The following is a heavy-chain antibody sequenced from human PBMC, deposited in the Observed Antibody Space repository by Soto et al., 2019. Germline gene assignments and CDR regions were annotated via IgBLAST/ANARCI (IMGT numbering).Heavy chain of an antibody. V-gene: IGHV3-9*01. CDR2: ISWNSGSI. Sequence: EVQLVESGGGLVQPGRSLRLSCAASGFTFDDYVMHWVRQAPGKGLEWVSGISWNSGSIGYADSVKGRFTISRDNAKNSLYLQMNSLRAEDTALYYCATSPHYDFWSGHQTRFDYWGQGTLVTVSS. J-gene: IGHJ4*02. CDR3: ATSPHYDFWSGHQTRFDY. CDR1: GFTFDDYV. D-gene: IGHD3-3*01.